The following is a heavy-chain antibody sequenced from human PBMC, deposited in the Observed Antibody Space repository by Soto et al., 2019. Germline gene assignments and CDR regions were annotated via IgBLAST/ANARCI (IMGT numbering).Heavy chain of an antibody. D-gene: IGHD3-9*01. Sequence: QVQLVESGGGVVQPGRSLRLSCAASGFIFSGYAMHWVRQAPGKGLEWVAVIAYDGNTQYYADSVKGRFTVSRDNSNNLLYVQMNNLRDEHTAMYYCAIETNAYEINYWGQGTPVTVSS. CDR2: IAYDGNTQ. CDR1: GFIFSGYA. V-gene: IGHV3-30-3*01. CDR3: AIETNAYEINY. J-gene: IGHJ4*02.